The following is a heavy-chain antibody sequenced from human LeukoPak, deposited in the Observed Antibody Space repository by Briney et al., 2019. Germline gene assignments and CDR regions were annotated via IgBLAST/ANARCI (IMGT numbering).Heavy chain of an antibody. CDR2: IYYSGST. CDR3: ARDGGHCSSTSCSSSGYYYGMDV. D-gene: IGHD2-2*01. Sequence: SETLSLTCTVSGGSISSYYWSWIRQPPGKGLEWIGYIYYSGSTNYNPSLKSRVTISVDTSKNQFSLKLSSVTAADTAVYYCARDGGHCSSTSCSSSGYYYGMDVWGQGTTVTVSS. V-gene: IGHV4-59*01. CDR1: GGSISSYY. J-gene: IGHJ6*02.